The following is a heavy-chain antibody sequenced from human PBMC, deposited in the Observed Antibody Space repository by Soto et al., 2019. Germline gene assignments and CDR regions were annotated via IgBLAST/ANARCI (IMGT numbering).Heavy chain of an antibody. V-gene: IGHV4-34*01. J-gene: IGHJ4*02. CDR1: GGSFSGHY. Sequence: SETLSLTCAVYGGSFSGHYWNWIRQPPGKGLEWIGEINHSGSINYNPPLKSRVTISVDTSKNQFSLKLRSVTAADTAIYYCARGNGMILAVQGDAPDKKYLDSWSQGTLVTVSS. D-gene: IGHD3-22*01. CDR3: ARGNGMILAVQGDAPDKKYLDS. CDR2: INHSGSI.